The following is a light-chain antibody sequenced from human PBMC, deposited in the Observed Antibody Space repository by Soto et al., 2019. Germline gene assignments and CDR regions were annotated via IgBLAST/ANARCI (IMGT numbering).Light chain of an antibody. J-gene: IGLJ1*01. CDR3: AAWDDSLNVHV. V-gene: IGLV1-44*01. Sequence: SVLTQPPSASRTPGQRVTISCSGSSSNIGSNTVNWYQQLPGTAPKLLIYSNNQRPSGVPDRFSGSKSGTSASLAISGLQSEDEADDYCAAWDDSLNVHVFANANKGTV. CDR1: SSNIGSNT. CDR2: SNN.